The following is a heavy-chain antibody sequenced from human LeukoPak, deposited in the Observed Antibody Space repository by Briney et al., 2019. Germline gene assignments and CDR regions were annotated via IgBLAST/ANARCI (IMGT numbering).Heavy chain of an antibody. Sequence: ASVKVSCKASGYTFTGYYMHWVRQAPGQGLEWMGRINPNSGGTNYAQKFQGRVTMTRDTSISTAYMELSRLGSDGKAVYYCATRDRIAVADIFDYWGQGTLVTVSS. CDR2: INPNSGGT. CDR1: GYTFTGYY. CDR3: ATRDRIAVADIFDY. V-gene: IGHV1-2*06. D-gene: IGHD6-19*01. J-gene: IGHJ4*02.